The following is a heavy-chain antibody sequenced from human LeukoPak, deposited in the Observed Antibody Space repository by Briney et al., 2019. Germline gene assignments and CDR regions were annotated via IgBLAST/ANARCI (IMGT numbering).Heavy chain of an antibody. CDR3: AKGGYGEWDWFDP. CDR2: ISYDGSNK. V-gene: IGHV3-30*18. CDR1: GFTFSSYG. J-gene: IGHJ5*02. D-gene: IGHD4-17*01. Sequence: GGSLRLSCAASGFTFSSYGMHWVRQAPGKGLEWVAVISYDGSNKYYADSVKGRFTISRDNSKNTLYLQMNSLRAEDTAVYYCAKGGYGEWDWFDPWGQGTLVTVSS.